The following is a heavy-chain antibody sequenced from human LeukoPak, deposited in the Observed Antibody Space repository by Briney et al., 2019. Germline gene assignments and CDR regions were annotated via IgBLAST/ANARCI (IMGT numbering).Heavy chain of an antibody. CDR1: GYTLTELS. CDR3: ARASHQYCSGGSCYSNWFDP. CDR2: FDPEDGET. Sequence: GASVKVSCKVSGYTLTELSMHWVRQAPGKGLEWMGGFDPEDGETIYAQKFQGRVTMTTDTSTSTAYMELRSLRSDDTAVYYCARASHQYCSGGSCYSNWFDPWGQGTLVTVSS. D-gene: IGHD2-15*01. V-gene: IGHV1-24*01. J-gene: IGHJ5*02.